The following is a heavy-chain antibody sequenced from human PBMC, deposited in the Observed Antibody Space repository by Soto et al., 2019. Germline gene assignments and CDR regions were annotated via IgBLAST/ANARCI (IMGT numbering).Heavy chain of an antibody. D-gene: IGHD2-8*01. CDR2: ISSSSSTI. CDR1: GFTFSSYS. J-gene: IGHJ6*02. CDR3: ARDRGYCTNGVCYSGYYYGMDV. Sequence: EVQLVESGGGLVQPGGSLRLSCAASGFTFSSYSMNWVRQAPGKGLEWVSYISSSSSTIYYADSVKGRFTISRDNAENSLYLQMNSLRDEDTAVYYCARDRGYCTNGVCYSGYYYGMDVWGQGTTVTVSS. V-gene: IGHV3-48*02.